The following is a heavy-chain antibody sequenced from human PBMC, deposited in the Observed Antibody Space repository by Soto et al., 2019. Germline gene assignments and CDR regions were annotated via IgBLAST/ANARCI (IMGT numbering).Heavy chain of an antibody. CDR2: IYKSATT. Sequence: SETLSLTCSVSGDSISNLDYFWAWIRQPPGQALEYIGYIYKSATTYYNPSFESRVAISVDTSKSRFSLNVTSVTAADTAVYFCARGRYCLTGRCFPNWFDSWGQGALVTVSS. D-gene: IGHD7-27*01. V-gene: IGHV4-30-4*01. CDR3: ARGRYCLTGRCFPNWFDS. CDR1: GDSISNLDYF. J-gene: IGHJ5*01.